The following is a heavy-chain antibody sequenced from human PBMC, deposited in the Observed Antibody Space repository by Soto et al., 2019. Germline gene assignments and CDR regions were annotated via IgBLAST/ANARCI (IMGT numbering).Heavy chain of an antibody. J-gene: IGHJ6*03. D-gene: IGHD6-13*01. V-gene: IGHV4-59*01. Sequence: SETLSLTCTVSGGSIISYYWSWILQPPWKGLEWFGYIYYSGSTNYNPSLKSRVTISVDTSKNQFSLKLSSVTAADTAVYYCARDHQSGYSSSWYYNYYCMDVWGKGTTVTVSS. CDR2: IYYSGST. CDR3: ARDHQSGYSSSWYYNYYCMDV. CDR1: GGSIISYY.